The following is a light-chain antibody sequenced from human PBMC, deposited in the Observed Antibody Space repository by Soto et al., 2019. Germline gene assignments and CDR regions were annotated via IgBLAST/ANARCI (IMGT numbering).Light chain of an antibody. CDR2: QVS. CDR3: VQGTHWPWT. J-gene: IGKJ1*01. V-gene: IGKV2-30*01. Sequence: DVVMTQSPLSLSVTLRQPASISCRSSQGLVYSDGNTFLNWFHQRPGQSPRRLIYQVSNRESGVPDRFSGSGSGTDYTLTISGVEAEDVGIYYCVQGTHWPWTFGQGTKVEIK. CDR1: QGLVYSDGNTF.